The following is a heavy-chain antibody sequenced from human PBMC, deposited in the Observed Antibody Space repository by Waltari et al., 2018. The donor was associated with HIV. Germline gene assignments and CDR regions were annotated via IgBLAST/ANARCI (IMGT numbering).Heavy chain of an antibody. J-gene: IGHJ4*02. V-gene: IGHV4-59*01. CDR1: GGPTIGFY. Sequence: QVQLQESGPGLVKPSETLSLICSVSGGPTIGFYWTWIRQPPGKGLQWIGYVHGSGITKYNPSLQSRVTISIDTSKNQVSLALNSVTAADAAVYFCARVKASYYDGSGFYFLDYWGQGTLVTVSS. CDR2: VHGSGIT. D-gene: IGHD3-22*01. CDR3: ARVKASYYDGSGFYFLDY.